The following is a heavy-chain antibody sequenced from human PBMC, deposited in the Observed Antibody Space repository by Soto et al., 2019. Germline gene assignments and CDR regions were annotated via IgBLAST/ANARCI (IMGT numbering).Heavy chain of an antibody. CDR1: GYSFTSYW. CDR3: ARIVRFNLNLFYYYGRDV. V-gene: IGHV5-51*01. CDR2: IYPGDSDT. Sequence: GESLKISCKGSGYSFTSYWIGWVRQMPGKGLEWMGIIYPGDSDTRYSPSFQGQVTTSADKSISTAYLQWSSLKASDTAMYYCARIVRFNLNLFYYYGRDVWGQGTRVTVS. J-gene: IGHJ6*02. D-gene: IGHD1-26*01.